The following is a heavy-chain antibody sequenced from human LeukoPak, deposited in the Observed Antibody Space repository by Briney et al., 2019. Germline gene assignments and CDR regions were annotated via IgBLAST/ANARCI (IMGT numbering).Heavy chain of an antibody. J-gene: IGHJ4*02. CDR3: ARDGVAVAARGYYFDY. Sequence: GGSLRLSCAASGFTFSSFAMTWVRQAPGKGLEWVSAISGGGDYTYYADSVKGRFTISRDNSKNTLYLQMNSLRAEDTAVYYCARDGVAVAARGYYFDYWGQGTLVTVSS. D-gene: IGHD6-19*01. CDR1: GFTFSSFA. CDR2: ISGGGDYT. V-gene: IGHV3-23*01.